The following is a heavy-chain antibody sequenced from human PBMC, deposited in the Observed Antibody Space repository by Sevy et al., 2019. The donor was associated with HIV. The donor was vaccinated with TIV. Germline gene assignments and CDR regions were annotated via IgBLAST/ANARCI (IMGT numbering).Heavy chain of an antibody. Sequence: GGSLRLSCAASGFTFSNFAMGWVRQAPWKGLDWISVISGAGDYTYYADSVKGRFTISRDNSKNTLYLHMNSLRAEDTAIFYCAKKMGGGSGMAFLVDYWGQGTLVTVSS. J-gene: IGHJ4*02. V-gene: IGHV3-23*01. CDR2: ISGAGDYT. CDR3: AKKMGGGSGMAFLVDY. CDR1: GFTFSNFA. D-gene: IGHD5-18*01.